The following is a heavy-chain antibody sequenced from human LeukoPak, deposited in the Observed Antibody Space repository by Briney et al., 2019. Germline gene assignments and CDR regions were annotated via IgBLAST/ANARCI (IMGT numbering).Heavy chain of an antibody. J-gene: IGHJ4*02. CDR2: IYYSGST. CDR1: GGSISSYY. V-gene: IGHV4-59*01. CDR3: ARVPVAGPNFDY. D-gene: IGHD6-19*01. Sequence: PSETLSLTCTVSGGSISSYYWSWIRQPPGKGLEWIGYIYYSGSTNYNPSLKSRVTISVDTSKIQFSLKLSSVTAADTAVYYCARVPVAGPNFDYWGQGTLVTVSS.